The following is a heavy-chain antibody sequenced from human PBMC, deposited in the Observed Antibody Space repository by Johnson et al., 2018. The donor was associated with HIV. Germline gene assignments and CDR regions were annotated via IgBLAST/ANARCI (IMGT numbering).Heavy chain of an antibody. CDR1: GFTFDDYD. J-gene: IGHJ3*02. CDR2: INWNGAST. V-gene: IGHV3-20*04. CDR3: ARAAFYYDPSGYLTRPRAFDI. Sequence: MQLVESGGDMVRPGGSLRLSCVASGFTFDDYDMGWVCQGPGKGLEWVSGINWNGASTGYTDFAKGRFTISRANAKNSLYVQMNGLRVEDSALYYCARAAFYYDPSGYLTRPRAFDIWGQGTMVTVSS. D-gene: IGHD3-22*01.